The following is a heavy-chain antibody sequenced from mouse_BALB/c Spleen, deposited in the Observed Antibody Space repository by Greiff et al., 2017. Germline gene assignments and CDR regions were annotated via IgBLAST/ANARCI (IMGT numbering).Heavy chain of an antibody. CDR1: GYSITSGYY. CDR2: ISYDGSN. J-gene: IGHJ1*01. Sequence: VQLQQSGPGLVKPSQSLSLTCSVTGYSITSGYYWNWIRQFPGNKLEWMGYISYDGSNNYNPSLKNRISITRDTSKNQFFLKLNSVTTEDTATYYCARVHYDWYFDVWGAGTTVTVSS. D-gene: IGHD1-1*02. V-gene: IGHV3-6*02. CDR3: ARVHYDWYFDV.